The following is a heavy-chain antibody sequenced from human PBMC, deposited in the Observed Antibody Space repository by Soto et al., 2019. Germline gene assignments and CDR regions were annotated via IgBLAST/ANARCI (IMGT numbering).Heavy chain of an antibody. V-gene: IGHV1-69*13. CDR3: GRFPSFSLFFSSTSCYGGTLFFDY. Sequence: SVKVSCKASGGTFSSYAISWVRQAPGQGLEWMGGIIPIFGTANYAQKFQGRVTITADESTSTAYMELSSLRSEDTAVYYCGRFPSFSLFFSSTSCYGGTLFFDYWGQGPLVTVSS. CDR2: IIPIFGTA. J-gene: IGHJ4*02. CDR1: GGTFSSYA. D-gene: IGHD2-2*01.